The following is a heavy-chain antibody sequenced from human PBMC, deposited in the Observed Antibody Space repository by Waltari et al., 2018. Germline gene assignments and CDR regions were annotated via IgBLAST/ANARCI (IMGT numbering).Heavy chain of an antibody. D-gene: IGHD3-3*01. CDR2: MNPNSGNT. CDR1: GYTFTSYD. Sequence: QVQLVQSGAEVKKPGASVKVSCKASGYTFTSYDINWVRQATGQGLEWMGWMNPNSGNTGYAQKVQGRVTMTRNTSISTAYMELSSLRSEDTAVYYCARDWRRITIFGVVIKGGWFDPWGQGTLVTVSS. J-gene: IGHJ5*02. CDR3: ARDWRRITIFGVVIKGGWFDP. V-gene: IGHV1-8*02.